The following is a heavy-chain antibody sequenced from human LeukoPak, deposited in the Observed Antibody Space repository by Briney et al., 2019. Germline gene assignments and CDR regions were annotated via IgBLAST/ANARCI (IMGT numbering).Heavy chain of an antibody. D-gene: IGHD6-19*01. J-gene: IGHJ5*02. CDR1: GGTFSSYA. CDR2: IIPIFGTA. Sequence: ASVKVSCKASGGTFSSYAISWVRQAPGQGLEWMGGIIPIFGTANYAQKFQGRVTITTDESTSTAYMELSSLRSEDTAVYYCARDLGSSGWYDNWFDPWDQGTLVTVSS. CDR3: ARDLGSSGWYDNWFDP. V-gene: IGHV1-69*05.